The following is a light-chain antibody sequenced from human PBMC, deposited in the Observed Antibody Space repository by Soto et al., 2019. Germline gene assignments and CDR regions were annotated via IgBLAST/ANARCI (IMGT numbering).Light chain of an antibody. J-gene: IGKJ1*01. CDR2: AAS. Sequence: DILKNQKPSAQAETVDVGVTITSRASQGISTYLNWYQQKPGKAPKLLIYAASSLQSGVPSRFSGSGSETDFTLTISSLQPEDFATSSCQQSYSTTWTFGQGTKVDIK. CDR1: QGISTY. CDR3: QQSYSTTWT. V-gene: IGKV1-39*01.